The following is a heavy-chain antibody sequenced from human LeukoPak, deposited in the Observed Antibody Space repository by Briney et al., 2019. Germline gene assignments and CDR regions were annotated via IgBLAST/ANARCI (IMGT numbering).Heavy chain of an antibody. V-gene: IGHV3-23*01. CDR2: ISGDGVSP. CDR3: ARDIGGMTTEYYFDY. Sequence: GGSLRLSCAASGFTFNNYALTWVRQTPGKGLECVSAISGDGVSPYYADSVRGRFTISRDNSKNTLYLQMNSLRAEDTAVYYCARDIGGMTTEYYFDYWGQGTLVTVSP. D-gene: IGHD4-11*01. CDR1: GFTFNNYA. J-gene: IGHJ4*02.